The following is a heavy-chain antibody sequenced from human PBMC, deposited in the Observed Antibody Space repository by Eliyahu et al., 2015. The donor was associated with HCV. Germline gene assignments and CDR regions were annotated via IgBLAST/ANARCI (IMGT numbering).Heavy chain of an antibody. CDR1: GYTFTGNY. Sequence: QVQLVQSGAEVKKPGASVKVSCRASGYTFTGNYIHWVRQAPGQGLEWMGWINPNAGTTNYAQKFKGRVTWTRDTSISTAYMELNSLTSDDTAVYYCARYIWNERIFHSWGQGTLVTVSS. CDR2: INPNAGTT. J-gene: IGHJ4*02. V-gene: IGHV1-2*02. CDR3: ARYIWNERIFHS. D-gene: IGHD1-20*01.